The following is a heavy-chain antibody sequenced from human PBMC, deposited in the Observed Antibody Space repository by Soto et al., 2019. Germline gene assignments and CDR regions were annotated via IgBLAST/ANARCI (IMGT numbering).Heavy chain of an antibody. D-gene: IGHD5-12*01. CDR3: ASAISGYVT. J-gene: IGHJ4*02. V-gene: IGHV1-3*01. Sequence: VQLVQSGAEVKKPGASVMVSCKASGITYSTYAIHWVRQAPGQSLEWMGWINAGNGDTRYSEKLQGRVTLTRDTSASTAYMDLSSLRSEDTAIYYCASAISGYVTWGQGTLVTVSS. CDR1: GITYSTYA. CDR2: INAGNGDT.